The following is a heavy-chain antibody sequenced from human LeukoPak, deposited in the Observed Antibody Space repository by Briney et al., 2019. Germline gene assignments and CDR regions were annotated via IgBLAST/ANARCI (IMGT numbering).Heavy chain of an antibody. CDR2: IKVDGSEK. J-gene: IGHJ4*02. V-gene: IGHV3-7*01. D-gene: IGHD3-22*01. CDR1: GFTFSSYW. CDR3: AKSPYYYDSSGYFDY. Sequence: GGSLRLSCAASGFTFSSYWMSWVRQAPGEGLEWVANIKVDGSEKNYVDSVKGRFTISRDNGKNSLYLQMNSLRAEDTAVYYCAKSPYYYDSSGYFDYWGQGTLVTVSS.